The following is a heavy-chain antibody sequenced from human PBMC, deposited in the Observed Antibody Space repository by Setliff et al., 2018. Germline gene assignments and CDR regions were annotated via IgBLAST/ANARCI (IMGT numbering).Heavy chain of an antibody. CDR2: VNHNGRNI. Sequence: ASETLSLTCAIYGGSFSGYYWSWIRQSPEKGLEWIGEVNHNGRNINYNPSLGGRVSISMDTSKMQFSLRLASVTAADTATYFCARHYSFRMVITSKRGWFDPWGQGTQVTVSS. V-gene: IGHV4-34*01. CDR3: ARHYSFRMVITSKRGWFDP. J-gene: IGHJ5*02. CDR1: GGSFSGYY. D-gene: IGHD2-21*01.